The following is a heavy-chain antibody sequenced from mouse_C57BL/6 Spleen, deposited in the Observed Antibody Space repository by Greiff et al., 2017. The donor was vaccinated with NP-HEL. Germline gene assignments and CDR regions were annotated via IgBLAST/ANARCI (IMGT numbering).Heavy chain of an antibody. Sequence: VQLQQSGPELVKPGASVKISCKASGYSFTSYYIHWVKQRPGQGLEWIGWIYPGSGNTKYNEKFKGKATLTADTSSGTAYMQLSSLTSEDSAVYYCARSGLTGTRPVPAWFAYWGQGTLVTVSA. D-gene: IGHD4-1*01. CDR3: ARSGLTGTRPVPAWFAY. V-gene: IGHV1-66*01. CDR2: IYPGSGNT. CDR1: GYSFTSYY. J-gene: IGHJ3*01.